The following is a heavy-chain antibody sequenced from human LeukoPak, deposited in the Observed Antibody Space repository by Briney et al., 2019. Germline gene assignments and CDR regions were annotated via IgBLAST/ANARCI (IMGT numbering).Heavy chain of an antibody. D-gene: IGHD3-10*01. CDR2: ISSSGNTI. CDR1: GFTFSSYE. V-gene: IGHV3-48*03. CDR3: ARWGKVRGVNY. Sequence: VGSLRLSCAAPGFTFSSYEMNWVRQASGEGLGWVSYISSSGNTIYYADSVKGRFTISRDNAKNSLYLQMNSLRAEDTAVYYCARWGKVRGVNYWGQGTLVTVSS. J-gene: IGHJ4*02.